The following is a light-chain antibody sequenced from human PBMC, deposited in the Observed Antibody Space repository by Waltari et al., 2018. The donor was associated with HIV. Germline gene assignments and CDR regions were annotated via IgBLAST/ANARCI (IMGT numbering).Light chain of an antibody. CDR2: EVN. V-gene: IGLV2-8*01. CDR1: SNDIGPYNY. J-gene: IGLJ6*01. CDR3: SSYAGSGNLLL. Sequence: QSALTQPPAASGSPGQSVTIPCTGTSNDIGPYNYVSWYQHHPDKAPRLLIYEVNKRPSGVPGRFSGSKSGNTASLTVSGLQAEDEADYYCSSYAGSGNLLLFGGGTKVTVL.